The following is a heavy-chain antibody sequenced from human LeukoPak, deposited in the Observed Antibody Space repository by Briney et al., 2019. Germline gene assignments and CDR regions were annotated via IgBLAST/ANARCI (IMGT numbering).Heavy chain of an antibody. CDR2: ISYDGSNK. J-gene: IGHJ6*03. D-gene: IGHD5-18*01. CDR3: ARVGQGKEGYSYGEDYYYYYYYYMDV. CDR1: GFTFSSYA. V-gene: IGHV3-30*04. Sequence: GGSLRLSCAASGFTFSSYAMHWVRQAPGKGLEWVAVISYDGSNKYYADSVKGRFTISRDNSKNTLYLQMNSLRAEDTAAYYCARVGQGKEGYSYGEDYYYYYYYYMDVWGKGTTVTVSS.